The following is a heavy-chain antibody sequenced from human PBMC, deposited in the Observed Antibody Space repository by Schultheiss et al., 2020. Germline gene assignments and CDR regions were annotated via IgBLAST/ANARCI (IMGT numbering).Heavy chain of an antibody. V-gene: IGHV3-21*01. D-gene: IGHD2-15*01. Sequence: GGSLRLSCAVSGFNFNIYGANWVRQAPGKGLEWVSSISSTSSYIYYADSVKGRFTISRDNAKNSLSLQMNSLRAEDTAVYYCARDREDIVVVVAARTDAFDIWGQGTMVTVSS. J-gene: IGHJ3*02. CDR2: ISSTSSYI. CDR1: GFNFNIYG. CDR3: ARDREDIVVVVAARTDAFDI.